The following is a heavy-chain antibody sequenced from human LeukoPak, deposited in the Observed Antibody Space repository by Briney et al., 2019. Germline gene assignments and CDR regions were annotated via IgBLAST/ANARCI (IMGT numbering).Heavy chain of an antibody. V-gene: IGHV4-59*12. CDR3: ARGDTHTAVPAGMDV. D-gene: IGHD3-16*01. Sequence: SETLSLTCSVSGGSISTYYWSWIRQLPGKGLEWIGYIYYTGSTNYNPSLRSRVTISVDTSRNQFSLRLSSVTAADTAVYYCARGDTHTAVPAGMDVWGHGTTVIVSS. J-gene: IGHJ6*01. CDR2: IYYTGST. CDR1: GGSISTYY.